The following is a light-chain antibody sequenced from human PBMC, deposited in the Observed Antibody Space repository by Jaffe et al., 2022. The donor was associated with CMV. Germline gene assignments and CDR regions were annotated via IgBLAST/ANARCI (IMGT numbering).Light chain of an antibody. CDR3: QQYNDWPLT. J-gene: IGKJ4*01. Sequence: EIVMTQSPATLSVSPGERATLSCRASQSISTNLAWYQQTPGQAPRLLIYGASTRATDILARFSGTGSGTEFTLTISSLQSEDFAVYFCQQYNDWPLTFGGGTKVEIK. V-gene: IGKV3-15*01. CDR2: GAS. CDR1: QSISTN.